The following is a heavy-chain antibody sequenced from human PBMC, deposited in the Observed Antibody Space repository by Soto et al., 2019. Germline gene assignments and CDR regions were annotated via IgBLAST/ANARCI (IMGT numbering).Heavy chain of an antibody. CDR1: GHTFATYG. CDR2: ISIDNGNT. Sequence: QVPLVQSGSEVKQPGAPVKVSCKASGHTFATYGITWVRQAPGQGLEWMGWISIDNGNTKYAQRFQRRVTMTRDTSTNTAYIDLRNRRSDDAAIYYCGREYCDTTGCYGGYYWGQGTRVIFCS. V-gene: IGHV1-18*01. CDR3: GREYCDTTGCYGGYY. J-gene: IGHJ4*02. D-gene: IGHD2-2*01.